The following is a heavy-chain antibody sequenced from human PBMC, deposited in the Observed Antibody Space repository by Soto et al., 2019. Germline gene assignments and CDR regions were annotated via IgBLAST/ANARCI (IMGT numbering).Heavy chain of an antibody. V-gene: IGHV1-46*01. CDR3: ARETTARITIFGVVWGSDYGMDV. CDR2: INPSGGST. J-gene: IGHJ6*02. D-gene: IGHD3-3*01. CDR1: GYTFTSYY. Sequence: GASVKVSCKASGYTFTSYYMHWVRQAPGQGLEWMGIINPSGGSTSYAQKFQGRVTMTRDTSTSTVYMELSSLRSEDTAVYYCARETTARITIFGVVWGSDYGMDVWGQGTTVTVSS.